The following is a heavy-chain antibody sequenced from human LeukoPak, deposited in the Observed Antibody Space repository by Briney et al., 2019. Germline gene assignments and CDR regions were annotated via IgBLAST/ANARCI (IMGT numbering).Heavy chain of an antibody. J-gene: IGHJ4*02. CDR1: GYTFTSYA. D-gene: IGHD3-22*01. CDR2: INAGNGNT. Sequence: GASVKVSCKASGYTFTSYAMHWVRQAPGQRLEWMGWINAGNGNTKYSQKFQGRVTITRDTSASTAYMELSSLRSEDTAVYYCAKGRAYYYDSSGYYFDYWGQGTLVPVSS. V-gene: IGHV1-3*01. CDR3: AKGRAYYYDSSGYYFDY.